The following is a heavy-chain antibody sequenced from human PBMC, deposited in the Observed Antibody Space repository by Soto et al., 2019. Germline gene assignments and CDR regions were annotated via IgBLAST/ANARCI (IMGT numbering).Heavy chain of an antibody. CDR3: ARDPPSSGATHNSFDY. D-gene: IGHD2-15*01. J-gene: IGHJ4*02. CDR1: GGSISSTSYY. Sequence: LSLTCTVSGGSISSTSYYWGWIRQTPGKGLEWIASIYYSGSTYYNPSLKSRVSISVDTSKNQFSLKLASVTAADTAVYYCARDPPSSGATHNSFDYWGQGTLVSVSS. CDR2: IYYSGST. V-gene: IGHV4-39*02.